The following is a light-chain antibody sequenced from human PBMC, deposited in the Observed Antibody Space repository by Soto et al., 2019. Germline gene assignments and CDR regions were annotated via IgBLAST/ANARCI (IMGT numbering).Light chain of an antibody. V-gene: IGKV3-20*01. CDR2: GAS. CDR3: QQYGSSPRT. Sequence: EIVLTQSPGTLSLSPGERATLSCRASQSVSSSYLAWYQQKPGQAPRLLIYGASSRATGIPDRFSGSGSGTHITLPISRLEPEDLAVYYCQQYGSSPRTLGQGTKLEIK. CDR1: QSVSSSY. J-gene: IGKJ2*01.